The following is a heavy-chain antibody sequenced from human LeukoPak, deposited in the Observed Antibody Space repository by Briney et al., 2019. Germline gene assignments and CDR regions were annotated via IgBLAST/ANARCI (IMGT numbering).Heavy chain of an antibody. CDR1: GFTFSDYN. V-gene: IGHV3-11*01. J-gene: IGHJ4*02. CDR3: AREGRGDYYDTSGYPDY. D-gene: IGHD3-22*01. CDR2: ISRSGSTK. Sequence: GGSLRLSCAASGFTFSDYNMRWIRQAPGKGLEWVSSISRSGSTKYYADSVKGRFTISRDNAKNSLFLQMNSLRAEDTAVYYCAREGRGDYYDTSGYPDYWGQGTLVTVSS.